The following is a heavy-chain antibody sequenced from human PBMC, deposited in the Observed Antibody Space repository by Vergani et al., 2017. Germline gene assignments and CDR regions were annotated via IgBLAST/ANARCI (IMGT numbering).Heavy chain of an antibody. J-gene: IGHJ4*01. CDR3: ARGEGYCIRTSCYFDY. V-gene: IGHV3-33*01. D-gene: IGHD2-2*01. Sequence: QVQPVESGGGVVQPGRSLRLSCAASGFTFSSSGMHWVRQAPGKGLEWVAIIWYDESNKYYADSVKGRFTISRDNSKNTLYLQMNSLRAEDTAVYYCARGEGYCIRTSCYFDYWGHGTLVTVSS. CDR2: IWYDESNK. CDR1: GFTFSSSG.